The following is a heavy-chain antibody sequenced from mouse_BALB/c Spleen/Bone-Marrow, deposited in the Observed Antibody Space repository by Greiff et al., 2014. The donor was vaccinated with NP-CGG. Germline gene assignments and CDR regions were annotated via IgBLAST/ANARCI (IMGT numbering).Heavy chain of an antibody. CDR3: ARKGGLDYAMDY. J-gene: IGHJ4*01. CDR1: GYAFSTSW. V-gene: IGHV1-82*01. D-gene: IGHD2-13*01. CDR2: IYPGDEDI. Sequence: VQLQQSGPELVKPGASVKTSCKAFGYAFSTSWMNWVKQRPGQGLEWIGRIYPGDEDINYNGKFKGKATLTVDKFSSTAYMQLSSLTSADSAVYFCARKGGLDYAMDYWGQGTSVTVSS.